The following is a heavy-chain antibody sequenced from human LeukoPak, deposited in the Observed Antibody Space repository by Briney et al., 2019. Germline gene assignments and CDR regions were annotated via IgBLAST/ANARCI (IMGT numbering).Heavy chain of an antibody. J-gene: IGHJ6*02. CDR2: ISYDGSNK. CDR3: ARDLSAYSGYDYPPGWYYYGMDV. CDR1: GFTFSSYA. D-gene: IGHD5-12*01. Sequence: GGSLRLSCAASGFTFSSYAMHWVRQAPGKGLEWVAVISYDGSNKYYADSVKGRFTISRDNSKNTLYLQMNSLRAEDTAVYYCARDLSAYSGYDYPPGWYYYGMDVWGQGTTVTVSS. V-gene: IGHV3-30-3*01.